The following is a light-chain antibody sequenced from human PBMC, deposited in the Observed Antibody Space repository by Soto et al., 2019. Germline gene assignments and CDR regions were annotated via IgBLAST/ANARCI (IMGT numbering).Light chain of an antibody. V-gene: IGLV1-44*01. CDR1: SSSIGSNS. J-gene: IGLJ1*01. CDR2: TNN. CDR3: AAWDGSLNVYV. Sequence: QLVLTQPPSASGTPGQRVTISCSGSSSSIGSNSVNWYQQLPRTAPKVLIYTNNQRPSGVPDRFSGSKSGTSASLAISGLQSEDESDYYCAAWDGSLNVYVCGTGTKLTVL.